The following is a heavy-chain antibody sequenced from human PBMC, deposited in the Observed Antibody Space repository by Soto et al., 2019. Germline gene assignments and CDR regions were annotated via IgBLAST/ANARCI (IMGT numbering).Heavy chain of an antibody. Sequence: GGSLRLSCAASGFTFDDYAMHWVRQAPGKGLEWVSGITWNRSSIDYADSVKGRFTISRDNSKNTLYLQMNSLRAEDTAVYYCAKDSHSPTYCSSTSCYDYYFDYWGQGTLVTVSS. CDR3: AKDSHSPTYCSSTSCYDYYFDY. CDR2: ITWNRSSI. D-gene: IGHD2-2*01. CDR1: GFTFDDYA. V-gene: IGHV3-9*01. J-gene: IGHJ4*02.